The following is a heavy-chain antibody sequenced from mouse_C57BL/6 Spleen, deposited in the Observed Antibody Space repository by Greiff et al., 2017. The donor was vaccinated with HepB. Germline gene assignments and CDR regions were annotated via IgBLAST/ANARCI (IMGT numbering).Heavy chain of an antibody. Sequence: ESGPGLVKPSQSLSLTCSVTGYSITSGYYWNWIRQFPGNKLEWMGYISYDGSNNYNPSLKNRISITRDTSKNQFFLKLNSVTTEDTATYYCARGGHSSGYVDAMDYWGQGTSVTVSS. J-gene: IGHJ4*01. V-gene: IGHV3-6*01. CDR2: ISYDGSN. D-gene: IGHD3-1*01. CDR1: GYSITSGYY. CDR3: ARGGHSSGYVDAMDY.